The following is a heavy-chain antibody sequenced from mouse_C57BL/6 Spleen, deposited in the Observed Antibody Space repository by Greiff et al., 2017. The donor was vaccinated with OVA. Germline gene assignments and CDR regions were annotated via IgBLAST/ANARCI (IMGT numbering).Heavy chain of an antibody. V-gene: IGHV5-9-1*02. Sequence: EVKLVESGEGLVKPGGSLKLSCAASGFTFSSYAMSWVRQTPEKRLEWVAYISSGGDYLYYADTVKGRFTISRDNARNTLYLQMSSLKSEDTAMYYCTREVGCFDYWGQGTTLTVSS. J-gene: IGHJ2*01. D-gene: IGHD3-3*01. CDR2: ISSGGDYL. CDR1: GFTFSSYA. CDR3: TREVGCFDY.